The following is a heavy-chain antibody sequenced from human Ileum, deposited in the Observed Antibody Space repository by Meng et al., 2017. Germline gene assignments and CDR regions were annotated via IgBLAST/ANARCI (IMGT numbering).Heavy chain of an antibody. CDR2: IYHSGLV. CDR1: GDSISTTNW. V-gene: IGHV4-4*02. Sequence: VQLQASGPGLVEPSGTLSLTCAVSGDSISTTNWWNWVRQPPGEGLEWIGEIYHSGLVNYNLSLKSRVTLSIDKSKNQFSLKLISVTAADTGVYYCAANSGKKMHSWGQGTLVTVSS. CDR3: AANSGKKMHS. D-gene: IGHD4-23*01. J-gene: IGHJ4*02.